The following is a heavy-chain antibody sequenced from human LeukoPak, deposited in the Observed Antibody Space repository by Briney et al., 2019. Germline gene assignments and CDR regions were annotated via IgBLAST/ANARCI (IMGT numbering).Heavy chain of an antibody. J-gene: IGHJ3*02. CDR1: GGSITTYY. Sequence: KASETLSLTCTVSGGSITTYYWSWIRQPPGKGLEWIGYIYDGGSTNYNPSLESRVTISVGTSKNQFSLKLSSVTAADTAVYYCARDRGVRVFDIWGQGTMVTVSS. CDR3: ARDRGVRVFDI. V-gene: IGHV4-59*01. CDR2: IYDGGST. D-gene: IGHD3-10*01.